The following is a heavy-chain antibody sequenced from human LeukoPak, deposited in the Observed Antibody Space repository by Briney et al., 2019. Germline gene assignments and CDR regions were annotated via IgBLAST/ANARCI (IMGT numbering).Heavy chain of an antibody. CDR1: GFTFSSYW. D-gene: IGHD3-16*01. CDR2: IKQDGSEK. J-gene: IGHJ5*02. CDR3: ARDFSGEWEQVTGWWLDP. V-gene: IGHV3-7*03. Sequence: GGSLRLSCAASGFTFSSYWMSWVRRAPGKGLEWVANIKQDGSEKYYVDSVKGRFTISRDNAKNSLYLQMNSLRAEDTAVYYCARDFSGEWEQVTGWWLDPWGQGTLVIVSS.